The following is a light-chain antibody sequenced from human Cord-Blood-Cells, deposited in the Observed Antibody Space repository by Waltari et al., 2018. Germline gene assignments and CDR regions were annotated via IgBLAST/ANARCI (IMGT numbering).Light chain of an antibody. CDR3: QQSYSTPCT. J-gene: IGKJ2*02. V-gene: IGKV1-39*01. CDR1: QSISSY. CDR2: AAS. Sequence: DIQMTQSPSSLSASVGDRVTITCRASQSISSYLNWYQQKPGKAPKPRIYAASSLQSGVPSRFSGSGSGTDFTLTISSLQPEDFATYYCQQSYSTPCTFGQGTKLEIK.